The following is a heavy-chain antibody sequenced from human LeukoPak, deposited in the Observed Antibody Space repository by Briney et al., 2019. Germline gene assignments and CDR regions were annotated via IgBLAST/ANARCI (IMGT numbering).Heavy chain of an antibody. Sequence: GASVKVSCKASGGTFSSYAISWVRQAPGQGLEWMGGIIPIFGTANYVQKFQGRVTITADESTSTAYMELSSLRSEDTAVYYCARDVLRYFDWLPHDAFDIWGQGTMVTVSS. J-gene: IGHJ3*02. CDR1: GGTFSSYA. V-gene: IGHV1-69*13. CDR2: IIPIFGTA. CDR3: ARDVLRYFDWLPHDAFDI. D-gene: IGHD3-9*01.